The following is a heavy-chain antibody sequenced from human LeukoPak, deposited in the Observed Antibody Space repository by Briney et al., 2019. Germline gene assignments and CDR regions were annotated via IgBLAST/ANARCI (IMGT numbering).Heavy chain of an antibody. V-gene: IGHV4-39*07. CDR3: AKPSNYYGSATDAFDF. J-gene: IGHJ3*01. CDR1: GGSISSSSYY. CDR2: IYYSGSS. Sequence: SETLSLTCTVSGGSISSSSYYWAWLRQPPGTGLEWIGTIYYSGSSYYNPSLKSRITISVDRSKNQFSLKLSSVTAADTAVYYCAKPSNYYGSATDAFDFWGQGTMVTVSS. D-gene: IGHD3-10*01.